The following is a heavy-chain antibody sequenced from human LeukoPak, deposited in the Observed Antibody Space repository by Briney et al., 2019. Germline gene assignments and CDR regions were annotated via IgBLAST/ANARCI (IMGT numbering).Heavy chain of an antibody. J-gene: IGHJ4*02. Sequence: GRSLRLSCAASGFTFSSYAMHWVRQAPGKGLEWVAVISYDGSNKYYAGSVKGRFTISRDNSKNTLYLQMNSLRAEDTAVYYCARTWSGHFDYWGQGTLVTVSS. V-gene: IGHV3-30-3*01. CDR2: ISYDGSNK. CDR1: GFTFSSYA. CDR3: ARTWSGHFDY. D-gene: IGHD3-3*01.